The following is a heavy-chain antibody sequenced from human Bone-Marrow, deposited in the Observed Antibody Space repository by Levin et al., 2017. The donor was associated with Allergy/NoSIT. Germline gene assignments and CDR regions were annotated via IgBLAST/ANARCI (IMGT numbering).Heavy chain of an antibody. J-gene: IGHJ6*02. CDR2: SRNKANSYTT. V-gene: IGHV3-72*01. D-gene: IGHD6-13*01. Sequence: GESLKISCAASGVTFSDYYMDWVRQAPGKGLEWVGRSRNKANSYTTEYAASVRGRFTISRDDSKNSVYLQMNSLKTEDTAVYYCARDSYLYGSSWLWVLDVWGQGTTVTVSS. CDR1: GVTFSDYY. CDR3: ARDSYLYGSSWLWVLDV.